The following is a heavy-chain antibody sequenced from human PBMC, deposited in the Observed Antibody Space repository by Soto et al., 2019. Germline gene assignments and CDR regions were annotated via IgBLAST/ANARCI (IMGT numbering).Heavy chain of an antibody. CDR1: GFTFSSYA. Sequence: GGSLRLSCAASGFTFSSYAMSWVRQAPGKGLEWVSAISGSGGSTYYADSVKGRFTISRDNSKNTLYLQMNSLRAEDTAVYYCAKDTMASPYYYGMDVWGQGTTVTVSS. CDR3: AKDTMASPYYYGMDV. D-gene: IGHD2-2*01. CDR2: ISGSGGST. J-gene: IGHJ6*02. V-gene: IGHV3-23*01.